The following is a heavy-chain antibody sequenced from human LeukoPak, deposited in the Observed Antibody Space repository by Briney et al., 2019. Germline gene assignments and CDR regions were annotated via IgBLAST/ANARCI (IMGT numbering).Heavy chain of an antibody. V-gene: IGHV3-23*01. J-gene: IGHJ4*02. CDR1: GFTFSSYA. Sequence: GGSLRLSCAASGFTFSSYAMSWVRQAPGKGLEWVSGISVSGGNTYSADSVRGRFTISRDNSKNTLYLRMNSLRAEETAVYYCAKVGSGRGDFDYWGQGTLVTVSS. D-gene: IGHD3-10*01. CDR3: AKVGSGRGDFDY. CDR2: ISVSGGNT.